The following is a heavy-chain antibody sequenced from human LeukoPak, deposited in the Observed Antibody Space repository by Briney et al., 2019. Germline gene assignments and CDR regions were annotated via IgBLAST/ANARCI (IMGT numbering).Heavy chain of an antibody. D-gene: IGHD2/OR15-2a*01. CDR3: ARNKAITAFFGMDV. CDR1: GFTFSDYA. Sequence: GASLRLSCAASGFTFSDYAMHWVRQAPGKGLEWVAVIAYGGTYTHHADSLKGRFTISRDNSRDTLYLQINSLRPEDTALYYCARNKAITAFFGMDVWGQGTTIIVSS. J-gene: IGHJ6*02. V-gene: IGHV3-30*03. CDR2: IAYGGTYT.